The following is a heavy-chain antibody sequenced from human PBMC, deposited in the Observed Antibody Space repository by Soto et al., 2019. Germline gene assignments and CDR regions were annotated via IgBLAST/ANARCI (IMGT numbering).Heavy chain of an antibody. Sequence: SETLSLTCAVYGGSFSGYYWSWIRQPPGKGLEWIGEINHSGSTNYNTSLKSRVTISVDTSKNHFSLKLSSVTAADTAVYYCARSYDSSGYYYYYYGMDVWGQGTTVTVSS. CDR1: GGSFSGYY. CDR3: ARSYDSSGYYYYYYGMDV. V-gene: IGHV4-34*01. CDR2: INHSGST. J-gene: IGHJ6*02. D-gene: IGHD3-22*01.